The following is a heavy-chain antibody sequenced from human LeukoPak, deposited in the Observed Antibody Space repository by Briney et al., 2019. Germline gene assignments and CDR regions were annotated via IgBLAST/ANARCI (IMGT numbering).Heavy chain of an antibody. Sequence: SETLSLTCTVSGDSISSYYWSWIRQPPGKGLEWIGNIFYSGSPNYNPSLKSRVTTSFDTSKNQFSLKLSFVTAADTAVYYCARVGHVVAAGTYDYWGQGTLVTVSS. CDR1: GDSISSYY. CDR3: ARVGHVVAAGTYDY. J-gene: IGHJ4*02. CDR2: IFYSGSP. V-gene: IGHV4-59*12. D-gene: IGHD6-13*01.